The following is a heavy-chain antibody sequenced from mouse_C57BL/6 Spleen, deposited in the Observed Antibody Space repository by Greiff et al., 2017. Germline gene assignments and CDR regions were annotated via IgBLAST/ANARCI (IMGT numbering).Heavy chain of an antibody. V-gene: IGHV1-64*01. CDR2: IHPNSGST. CDR1: GYTFTSYW. D-gene: IGHD4-1*01. Sequence: QVQLQQSGAELVKPGASVKLSCKASGYTFTSYWMHWVKQRPGQGLEWIGMIHPNSGSTNYNEKFKSKATLTVDKSSSTAYMQLSSLTSEDSAVYYCAQEDLTGTKRYAMDYWGQGTSVTVSS. CDR3: AQEDLTGTKRYAMDY. J-gene: IGHJ4*01.